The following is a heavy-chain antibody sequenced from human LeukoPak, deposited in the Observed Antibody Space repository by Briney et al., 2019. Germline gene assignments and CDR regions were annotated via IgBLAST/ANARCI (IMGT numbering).Heavy chain of an antibody. D-gene: IGHD5-18*01. CDR2: ISAYNGNT. J-gene: IGHJ4*02. V-gene: IGHV1-18*01. CDR1: GYTFTPYG. Sequence: ASVKVSCKTSGYTFTPYGIGWVRQAPGQRLEWMGWISAYNGNTNYTQNLQGRVTMTTDTSTSIAYMELRSLRSDDTAVYYCARTRGYSYGYGDYWGQGTLVTVSS. CDR3: ARTRGYSYGYGDY.